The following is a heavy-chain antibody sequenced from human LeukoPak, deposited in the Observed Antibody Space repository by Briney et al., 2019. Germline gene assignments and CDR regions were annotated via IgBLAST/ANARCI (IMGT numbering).Heavy chain of an antibody. V-gene: IGHV3-23*01. CDR3: ARQLGSWDAFDI. J-gene: IGHJ3*02. CDR1: GFTFSSYA. D-gene: IGHD1-26*01. CDR2: ITTSGGST. Sequence: GGSLRLSCAASGFTFSSYAMSWVRQAPGKGLEWVSTITTSGGSTYYADSVKGRFTISRDNSKNTLYLQMNSLRAEDTAVYYCARQLGSWDAFDIWGQGTMVTVSS.